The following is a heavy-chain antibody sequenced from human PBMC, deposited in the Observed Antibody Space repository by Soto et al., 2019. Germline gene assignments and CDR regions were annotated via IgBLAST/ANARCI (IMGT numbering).Heavy chain of an antibody. J-gene: IGHJ6*02. D-gene: IGHD3-22*01. CDR3: ARHGPRVYYDNSDYYYYGMDV. CDR1: GYSFTSYW. V-gene: IGHV5-51*01. Sequence: GESLKISCKASGYSFTSYWIGWVRQTPGKGLEWMGIILPDDADTRYSPSFEGHVTISADRSTNTAYLQWSSLKASDTAMYYCARHGPRVYYDNSDYYYYGMDVWGQGTTVTVSS. CDR2: ILPDDADT.